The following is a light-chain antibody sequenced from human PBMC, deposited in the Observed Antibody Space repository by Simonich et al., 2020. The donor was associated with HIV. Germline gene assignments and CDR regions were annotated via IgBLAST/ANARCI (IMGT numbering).Light chain of an antibody. CDR2: AAS. V-gene: IGKV1-8*01. CDR1: QGISSY. CDR3: QQYDNWPPGFT. Sequence: AIRLTQSPSSLSASTGDRVTITCRASQGISSYLAWYQQKPGKAPKLLIYAASTLQSGVPSRFSGSGSGTDFTLTISCLQSEDFAIYYCQQYDNWPPGFTFGPGTKVDIK. J-gene: IGKJ3*01.